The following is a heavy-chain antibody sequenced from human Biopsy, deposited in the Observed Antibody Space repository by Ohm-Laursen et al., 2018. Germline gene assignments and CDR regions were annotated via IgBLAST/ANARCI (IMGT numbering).Heavy chain of an antibody. J-gene: IGHJ6*02. Sequence: TLSLTCAVSGYSVTNDYYWGWIRQPPGKGLEWIGNIYYDGITYYNPSLKSRVAMSVDKSKNQFSLRLTSVTAADTAVYYCARVAGGYAYYYGMDVWGQGTTVTVSS. V-gene: IGHV4-38-2*01. D-gene: IGHD5-12*01. CDR2: IYYDGIT. CDR3: ARVAGGYAYYYGMDV. CDR1: GYSVTNDYY.